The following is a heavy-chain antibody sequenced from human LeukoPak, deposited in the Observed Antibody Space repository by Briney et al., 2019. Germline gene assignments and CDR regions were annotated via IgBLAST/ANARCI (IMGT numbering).Heavy chain of an antibody. CDR2: IYPGDSDT. J-gene: IGHJ4*02. CDR1: GYSFTTYW. CDR3: ARLLQGVAGTWGY. D-gene: IGHD6-19*01. Sequence: GESLKISCKASGYSFTTYWIAWVRQMPGKGPEWMGMIYPGDSDTRYSPSFQGQITISVDKSINIAYLQWSSLKASDTAMYYCARLLQGVAGTWGYWGQGTLVTV. V-gene: IGHV5-51*01.